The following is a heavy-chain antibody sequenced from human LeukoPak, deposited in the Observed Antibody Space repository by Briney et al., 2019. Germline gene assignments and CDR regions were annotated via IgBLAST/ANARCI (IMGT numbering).Heavy chain of an antibody. V-gene: IGHV4-34*01. CDR1: GGSFSGYY. D-gene: IGHD1-26*01. Sequence: SETLSLTCSVYGGSFSGYYWSWIRQPPGKGLEWIGEINHSGSTNYNPSLKSRVTISVDTSKNQFSLKLSSVTAADTAVYYCASGAVGATGRNWFDPWGQGTLVTVSS. CDR2: INHSGST. CDR3: ASGAVGATGRNWFDP. J-gene: IGHJ5*02.